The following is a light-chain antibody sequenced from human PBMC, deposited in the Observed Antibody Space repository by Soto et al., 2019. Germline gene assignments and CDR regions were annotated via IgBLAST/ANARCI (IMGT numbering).Light chain of an antibody. V-gene: IGLV1-44*01. J-gene: IGLJ7*01. CDR1: SSNIGSNT. Sequence: QAVVTQPPSASGTPGQRVTISCSGTSSNIGSNTVNWYQQLPGTAPKLFMYSNSQRPSGVPDRFSGSKSGTSASLAISGLQSEDEADYYCVAWDDSLNGAVFGGGTQLTVL. CDR3: VAWDDSLNGAV. CDR2: SNS.